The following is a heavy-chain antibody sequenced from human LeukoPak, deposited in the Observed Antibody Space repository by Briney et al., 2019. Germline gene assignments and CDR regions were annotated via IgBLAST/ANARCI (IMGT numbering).Heavy chain of an antibody. V-gene: IGHV4-4*07. D-gene: IGHD3/OR15-3a*01. J-gene: IGHJ3*02. CDR3: ARDGGFLDAFGFGDI. Sequence: SETLSLTCAVSGYSISSGYYWSWIRQPAGKGLEWIGRIYSTGSSAYNPSLKSRVTMSVDTSNNQFSLKLSSLTAADTAVYYCARDGGFLDAFGFGDIWGQGTLVTVSS. CDR2: IYSTGSS. CDR1: GYSISSGYY.